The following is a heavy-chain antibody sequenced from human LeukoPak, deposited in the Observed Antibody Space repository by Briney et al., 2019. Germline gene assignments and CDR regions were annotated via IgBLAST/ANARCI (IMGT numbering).Heavy chain of an antibody. CDR2: IIPIFGTA. J-gene: IGHJ4*02. CDR1: GGTFSSYA. Sequence: ASVKVSCKASGGTFSSYAISWVRQAPGQGLEWMGGIIPIFGTANYAQKFQGRVAITADESTSTAYMELSSLRSEDTAVYYCASGYSYGPHYSLDFDYWGQGTLVTVSS. CDR3: ASGYSYGPHYSLDFDY. D-gene: IGHD5-18*01. V-gene: IGHV1-69*13.